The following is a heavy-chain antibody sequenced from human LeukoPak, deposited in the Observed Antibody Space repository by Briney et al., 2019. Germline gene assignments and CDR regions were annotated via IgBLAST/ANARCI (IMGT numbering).Heavy chain of an antibody. D-gene: IGHD1-1*01. CDR2: VYYSGST. V-gene: IGHV4-30-4*01. CDR3: AREQIVPTRYFDY. J-gene: IGHJ4*02. CDR1: GGSISSGDYY. Sequence: SETLSLTCTVSGGSISSGDYYWSWIRQPPGKGLEWIGYVYYSGSTYYNPSLRSQVTISMDTSKNQFSLKLRSVTAADTAVYYCAREQIVPTRYFDYWGQGTLVTVSS.